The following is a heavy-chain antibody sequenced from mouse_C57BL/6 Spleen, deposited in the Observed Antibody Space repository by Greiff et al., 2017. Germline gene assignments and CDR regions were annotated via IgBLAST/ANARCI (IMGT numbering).Heavy chain of an antibody. CDR2: IYPGDGDS. Sequence: VQLQQSGPELVKPGASVKISCKASGYAFSSSWMNWVKQRPGKGLEWIGRIYPGDGDSNYNGKFKGKATLTADKSSSTAYMQLSSLTSEDSAVYFCSRSYSYGSSEYFDVWGTGTTVTVSS. V-gene: IGHV1-82*01. D-gene: IGHD1-1*01. CDR1: GYAFSSSW. CDR3: SRSYSYGSSEYFDV. J-gene: IGHJ1*03.